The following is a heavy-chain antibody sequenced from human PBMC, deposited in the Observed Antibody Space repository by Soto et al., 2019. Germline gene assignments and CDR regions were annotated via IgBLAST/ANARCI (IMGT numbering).Heavy chain of an antibody. V-gene: IGHV1-8*02. J-gene: IGHJ5*02. CDR2: INPNSGNT. CDR3: ARGSSHYYDILTGSNWFDP. D-gene: IGHD3-9*01. Sequence: SVKVSCKASGYTFASYGITWVRQAPGQGLEWMGWINPNSGNTSYAQKFQGRVTMTTNTSISTAYMELSSLRSEDTAVYYCARGSSHYYDILTGSNWFDPWGQGTLVTVSS. CDR1: GYTFASYG.